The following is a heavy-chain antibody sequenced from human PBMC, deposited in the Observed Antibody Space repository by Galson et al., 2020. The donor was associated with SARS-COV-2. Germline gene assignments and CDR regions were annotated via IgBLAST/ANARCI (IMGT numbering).Heavy chain of an antibody. Sequence: GESLKISCAASGFTFSGYGMHWARQIPGKGLEWVASILKDGSRKDYADSVKGRFTISRDNSKSTLYLLMNTLSAEDTAMYYCAKAYTLDCVGGRCLSVVSQYDLRGQATLVTV. CDR2: ILKDGSRK. CDR3: AKAYTLDCVGGRCLSVVSQYDL. CDR1: GFTFSGYG. J-gene: IGHJ4*02. D-gene: IGHD3-16*01. V-gene: IGHV3-30*02.